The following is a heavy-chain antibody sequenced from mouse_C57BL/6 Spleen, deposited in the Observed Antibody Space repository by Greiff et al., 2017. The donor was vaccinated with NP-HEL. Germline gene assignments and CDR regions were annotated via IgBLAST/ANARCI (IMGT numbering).Heavy chain of an antibody. CDR3: ARGFYDGYYPYYFDY. V-gene: IGHV5-17*01. CDR2: ISSGSSTI. CDR1: GFTFSDYG. D-gene: IGHD2-3*01. Sequence: DVKLVESGGGLVKPGGSLKLSCAASGFTFSDYGMHWVRQAPEKGLEWVAYISSGSSTIYYADTVQGRFTISRDNAKNTLFLQMTSLRSEDTAMYYCARGFYDGYYPYYFDYWGQGTTLTVSS. J-gene: IGHJ2*01.